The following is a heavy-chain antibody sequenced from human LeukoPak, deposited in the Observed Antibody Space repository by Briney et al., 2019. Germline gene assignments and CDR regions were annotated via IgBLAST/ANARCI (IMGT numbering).Heavy chain of an antibody. J-gene: IGHJ6*02. CDR1: GGTFSSYA. Sequence: ASVKVSCKASGGTFSSYAISWVRQAPGQGLEWMGRIIPILGIANYAQKFQGRVTITADKSTSTAYMELSSLRSEDTAVYYCAKQWLVQTYYYGMDVWGQGTTVTVSS. CDR3: AKQWLVQTYYYGMDV. V-gene: IGHV1-69*04. CDR2: IIPILGIA. D-gene: IGHD6-19*01.